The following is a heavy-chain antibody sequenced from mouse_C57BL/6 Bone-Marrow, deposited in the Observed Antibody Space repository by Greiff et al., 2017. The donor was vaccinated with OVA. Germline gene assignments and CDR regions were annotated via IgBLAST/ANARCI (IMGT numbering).Heavy chain of an antibody. CDR3: AGGSKGAMDY. J-gene: IGHJ4*01. CDR1: GYTFTSYW. D-gene: IGHD1-1*01. V-gene: IGHV1-59*01. CDR2: IDPSDSYT. Sequence: QVQLQQPGAELVRPGTSVKLSCKASGYTFTSYWMHWVKQRPGQGLEWIGVIDPSDSYTNYNQKFKGKATLAVDTSSITAYMQLSSLTSEDSAVYYCAGGSKGAMDYWGQGTSVTVSS.